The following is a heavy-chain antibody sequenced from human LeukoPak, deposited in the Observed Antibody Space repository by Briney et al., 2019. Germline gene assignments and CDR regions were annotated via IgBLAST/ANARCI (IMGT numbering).Heavy chain of an antibody. CDR1: GFTFSYYG. J-gene: IGHJ4*02. CDR3: AITYYFDSSGSYYFSY. D-gene: IGHD3-22*01. CDR2: IQYDGSKQ. Sequence: GRSVRLSCAASGFTFSYYGMHWVRQVPGKGLEWVAGIQYDGSKQYYGDSGKGRFTISRDNSKSTLYLQMNSLRAEDTAVYYCAITYYFDSSGSYYFSYWGQGTLVTVSS. V-gene: IGHV3-33*05.